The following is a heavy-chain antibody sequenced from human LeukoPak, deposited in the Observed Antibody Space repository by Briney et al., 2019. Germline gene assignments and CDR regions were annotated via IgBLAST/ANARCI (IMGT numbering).Heavy chain of an antibody. CDR2: IYYSGST. Sequence: SETLSLTCTVSGGSISSCDYYWSWIRQPPGKGLEWIGYIYYSGSTYYNLSLKSRVTISVDTSKNQFSLKLSSVTAADTAVYYCARGIVGALNWFDPWGQGTLVTVSS. J-gene: IGHJ5*02. CDR1: GGSISSCDYY. CDR3: ARGIVGALNWFDP. D-gene: IGHD1-26*01. V-gene: IGHV4-30-4*01.